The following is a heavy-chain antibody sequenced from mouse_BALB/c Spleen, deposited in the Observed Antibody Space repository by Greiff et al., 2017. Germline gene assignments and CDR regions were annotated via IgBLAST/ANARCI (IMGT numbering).Heavy chain of an antibody. CDR2: ISSGGST. CDR3: ARGYYYGSSSGWYFDV. D-gene: IGHD1-1*01. Sequence: EVKLVESGGGLVQPGGSLKLSCAASGFTFSSYAMSWVRQTPEKRLEWVASISSGGSTYYPDSVKGRFTISRDNARNILYLQMSSLRSEDTAMYYCARGYYYGSSSGWYFDVWGAGTTVTVSS. V-gene: IGHV5-6-5*01. CDR1: GFTFSSYA. J-gene: IGHJ1*01.